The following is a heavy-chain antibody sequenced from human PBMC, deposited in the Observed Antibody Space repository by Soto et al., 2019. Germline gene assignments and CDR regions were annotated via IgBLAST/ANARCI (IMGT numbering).Heavy chain of an antibody. J-gene: IGHJ4*02. CDR3: ALNTAMAYYFDY. CDR2: ISYDGTNK. CDR1: GFSFSSYG. D-gene: IGHD5-18*01. V-gene: IGHV3-30*03. Sequence: GGSLRLSCAASGFSFSSYGMHWVRQAPGKGLEWVAVISYDGTNKYYADSVKGRFTISRDNSKNTLYLQMNSLSAEDTAVYYCALNTAMAYYFDYWGQGTLVTVSS.